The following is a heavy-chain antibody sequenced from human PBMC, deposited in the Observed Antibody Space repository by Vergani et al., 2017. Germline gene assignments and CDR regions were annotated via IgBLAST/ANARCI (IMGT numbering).Heavy chain of an antibody. J-gene: IGHJ5*02. CDR1: GGSFSGYY. CDR2: INHSGST. Sequence: QVQLQQWGAGLLKPSETLSPTCAVCGGSFSGYYWSWIRQPPGKGLEWIGEINHSGSTNYIPSLKSRVTISVDTSKNQFSLKLSSVTAADTAVYYCARHFWSGYRQQSWFDPWGQGTLVTVSS. D-gene: IGHD3-3*02. V-gene: IGHV4-34*01. CDR3: ARHFWSGYRQQSWFDP.